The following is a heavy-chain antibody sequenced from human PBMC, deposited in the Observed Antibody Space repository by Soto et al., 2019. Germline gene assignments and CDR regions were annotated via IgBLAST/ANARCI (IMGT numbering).Heavy chain of an antibody. CDR1: GDSVSSTSTA. J-gene: IGHJ4*02. Sequence: SPTLSLTCAISGDSVSSTSTAWSWIRQSPSRGLEWLGRTYYSSNWYTDYSVSVKSRITISPDTSKHQFSLQLTSVTPEDTAVYYCARGSYYSGWVWGQGTLVTVSS. CDR2: TYYSSNWYT. CDR3: ARGSYYSGWV. D-gene: IGHD6-19*01. V-gene: IGHV6-1*01.